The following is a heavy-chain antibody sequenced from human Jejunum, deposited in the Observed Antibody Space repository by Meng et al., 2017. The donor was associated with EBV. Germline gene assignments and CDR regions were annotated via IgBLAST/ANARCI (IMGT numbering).Heavy chain of an antibody. D-gene: IGHD3-10*01. CDR3: ARLGGYASGTYYPIDP. CDR2: INHGGGA. V-gene: IGHV4-34*01. CDR1: GGSFSDYY. Sequence: QVQQQRGGEGLLEPSETRSLTCAVYGGSFSDYYWTWIRQPPGKGLEWIGEINHGGGAIYNPSLKSRVTISVDTSKNQFSLKLSSVTAADTAVYYCARLGGYASGTYYPIDPWGQGTLVTVSS. J-gene: IGHJ5*02.